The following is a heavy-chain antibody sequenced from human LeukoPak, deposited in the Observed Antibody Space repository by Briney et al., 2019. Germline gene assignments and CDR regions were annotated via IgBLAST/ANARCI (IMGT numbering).Heavy chain of an antibody. D-gene: IGHD3-22*01. J-gene: IGHJ4*02. CDR2: ISGSSRTI. CDR1: GFNISIYS. Sequence: XGSLRLSCAASGFNISIYSMNWVRQAPGKGLEWISYISGSSRTIYYADSVSGRFTISRDNAKNTLYLQMNSLRADDMAVYYCAKDRGIGYYDSSGYSFDYWGQGTLVTVSS. V-gene: IGHV3-48*04. CDR3: AKDRGIGYYDSSGYSFDY.